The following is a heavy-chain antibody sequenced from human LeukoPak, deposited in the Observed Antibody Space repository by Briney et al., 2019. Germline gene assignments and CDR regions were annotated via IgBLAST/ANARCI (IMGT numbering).Heavy chain of an antibody. D-gene: IGHD2-2*01. CDR2: IIPIFGTA. CDR3: ARKDLVPQASFDY. CDR1: GGTFSSYA. Sequence: ASVKVSCKASGGTFSSYAISWVRQAPGQGLEWMGGIIPIFGTANYAQKFQGRVTITADKSTSTAYMELSSLRSEDTAVYYCARKDLVPQASFDYWGQGTLVTVSS. J-gene: IGHJ4*02. V-gene: IGHV1-69*06.